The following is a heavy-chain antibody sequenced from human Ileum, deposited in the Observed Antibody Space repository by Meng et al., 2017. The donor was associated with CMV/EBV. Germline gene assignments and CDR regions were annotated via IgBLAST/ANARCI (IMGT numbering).Heavy chain of an antibody. D-gene: IGHD6-6*01. V-gene: IGHV3-7*01. CDR3: ASSRYSSSSRGGDWFDP. J-gene: IGHJ5*02. CDR1: GFTFSTYW. Sequence: GGSLRLSCAASGFTFSTYWMTWVRRAPGKGLEWVANINQDGDSQSYVDSVKGRFTISRDNAKNSLYLQMNSLRAEDTAVYYCASSRYSSSSRGGDWFDPWGQGTLVTVSS. CDR2: INQDGDSQ.